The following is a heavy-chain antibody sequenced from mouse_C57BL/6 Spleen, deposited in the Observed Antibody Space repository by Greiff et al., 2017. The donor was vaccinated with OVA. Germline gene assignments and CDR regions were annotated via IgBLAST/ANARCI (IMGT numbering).Heavy chain of an antibody. D-gene: IGHD2-1*01. V-gene: IGHV1-15*01. J-gene: IGHJ2*01. CDR3: TRGVTLDY. CDR2: IDPETGGT. Sequence: VQLQQSGAELVRPGASVTLSCKASGYTFTDYEMHWVKQTPVHGLEWIGAIDPETGGTAYNQTFKGKAILTADKSSSTAYMELRSLTSEDSAVYYCTRGVTLDYWGQGTTLTVSS. CDR1: GYTFTDYE.